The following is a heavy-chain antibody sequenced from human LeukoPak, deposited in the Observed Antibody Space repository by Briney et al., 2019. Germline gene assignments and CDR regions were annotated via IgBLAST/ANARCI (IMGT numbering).Heavy chain of an antibody. V-gene: IGHV3-23*01. D-gene: IGHD4-11*01. Sequence: GGSLRLSCAASGFTFSSYAMSWVRQAPGKGLEWVSTISGGGDSTYYADSVKGRFTISRDNSKNTLSLQMNSLRAEDTAVYYCAKTPTVTPNYYYYYMDVWGKGTTVTVSS. CDR1: GFTFSSYA. CDR3: AKTPTVTPNYYYYYMDV. J-gene: IGHJ6*03. CDR2: ISGGGDST.